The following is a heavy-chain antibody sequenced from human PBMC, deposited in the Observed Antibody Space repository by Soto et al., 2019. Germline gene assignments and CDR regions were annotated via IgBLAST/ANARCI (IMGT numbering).Heavy chain of an antibody. V-gene: IGHV1-69*12. D-gene: IGHD5-18*01. CDR2: IIPIFGTA. CDR1: GGTFSSYA. Sequence: QVQLVQSGAEVKKPGSSVKVSCKASGGTFSSYAISWVRQAPGQGLEWMGGIIPIFGTANYAQKFQGRVTIXXDXSXXTDYMELSSLRSADTAVYYGARGPIQLWSHGYFDLWGRGTLVTVSS. J-gene: IGHJ2*01. CDR3: ARGPIQLWSHGYFDL.